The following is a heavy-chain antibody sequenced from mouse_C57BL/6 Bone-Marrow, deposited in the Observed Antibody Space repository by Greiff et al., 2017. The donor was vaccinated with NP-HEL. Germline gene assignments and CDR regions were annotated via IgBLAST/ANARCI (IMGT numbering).Heavy chain of an antibody. V-gene: IGHV1-69*01. D-gene: IGHD2-2*01. CDR2: LDPSDSYT. CDR1: GYPFTSYW. Sequence: QVQLQQPGAELVMPGASVKLSCKASGYPFTSYWMHWVKQRPGQGLEWIGELDPSDSYTNYNQKFTGKSTLTVDKSSSTAYMQLSSLTSEDSAVYYCARGRLPLAYWGQGTLVTVSA. J-gene: IGHJ3*01. CDR3: ARGRLPLAY.